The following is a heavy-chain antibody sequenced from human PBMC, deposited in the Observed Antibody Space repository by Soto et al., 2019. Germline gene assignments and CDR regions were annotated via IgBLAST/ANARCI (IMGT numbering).Heavy chain of an antibody. J-gene: IGHJ6*02. V-gene: IGHV1-24*01. CDR2: FDPEDGET. CDR1: GYTLTELS. CDR3: ARDQPGAIGGYYYYGMDV. Sequence: ASVKVSCKVSGYTLTELSMHWVRQAPGKGLEWMGGFDPEDGETIYAQKFQGRVTMTEDTSTDTAYMELSSLRSEDTAVYYCARDQPGAIGGYYYYGMDVWGQGTTVTVSS. D-gene: IGHD2-2*02.